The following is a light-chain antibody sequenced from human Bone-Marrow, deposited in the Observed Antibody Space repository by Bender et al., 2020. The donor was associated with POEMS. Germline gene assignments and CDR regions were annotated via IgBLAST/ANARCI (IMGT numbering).Light chain of an antibody. V-gene: IGLV3-25*02. J-gene: IGLJ3*02. CDR2: KDS. Sequence: YDLTQPPSVSVSPGQTSRISCSGDALPKQYAYWYQQKTAQAPVLVIYKDSERPSGIPERFSGSTSGTIVTLTISGVQAEEEADYYCQSADSSGTYWAFGGWTKLTVL. CDR1: ALPKQY. CDR3: QSADSSGTYWA.